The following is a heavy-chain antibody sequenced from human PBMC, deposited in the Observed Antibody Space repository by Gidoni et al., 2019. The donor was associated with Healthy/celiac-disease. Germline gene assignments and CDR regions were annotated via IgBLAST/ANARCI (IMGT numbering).Heavy chain of an antibody. D-gene: IGHD3-10*01. Sequence: QDQLVQSGAEVKKPGASVKVSCKASGYTVTSYGISWVRQAPGQGLEWMGWIRAYNGNTNYAQKLQGRVTMTTDTSTITAFMELRSLRSDDTAVYYCARDNVNYYGSGSYYNDWGQVTLVTVSS. CDR2: IRAYNGNT. V-gene: IGHV1-18*01. J-gene: IGHJ4*02. CDR1: GYTVTSYG. CDR3: ARDNVNYYGSGSYYND.